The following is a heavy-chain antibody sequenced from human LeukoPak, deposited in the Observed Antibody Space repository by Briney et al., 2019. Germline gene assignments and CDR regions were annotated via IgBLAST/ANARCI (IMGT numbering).Heavy chain of an antibody. CDR1: GGSFSGYY. CDR3: ARGPWYSRSSDP. V-gene: IGHV4-34*01. J-gene: IGHJ5*02. Sequence: NPSETLSLTCAVYGGSFSGYYWSWIRQPPGKGLEWIGEINHSGSTNYNPSLKSRVTISVDTSKNQFSLKLSSVTAADTAVYYCARGPWYSRSSDPWGQGTLVTVSS. CDR2: INHSGST. D-gene: IGHD1-26*01.